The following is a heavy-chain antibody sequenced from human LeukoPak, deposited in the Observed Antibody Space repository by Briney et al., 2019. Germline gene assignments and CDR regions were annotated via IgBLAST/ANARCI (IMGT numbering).Heavy chain of an antibody. CDR2: IYPGDSDT. CDR1: GYSFTSYW. Sequence: GESLKISCKGSGYSFTSYWIGWVRQMPGKGLDWMGIIYPGDSDTRYSPSFQGQVTISADKSISTAYLQWSSLKASDTAMYYCARLLGSYYYGSGSFPTFDYWGQGTLVTVSS. D-gene: IGHD3-10*01. V-gene: IGHV5-51*01. CDR3: ARLLGSYYYGSGSFPTFDY. J-gene: IGHJ4*02.